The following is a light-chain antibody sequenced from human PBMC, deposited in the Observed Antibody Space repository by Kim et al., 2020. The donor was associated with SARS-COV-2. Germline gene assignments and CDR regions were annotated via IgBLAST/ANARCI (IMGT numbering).Light chain of an antibody. CDR3: QQRSNWPLT. Sequence: EIVLTQSPATLSLSPGERATLSCRASQSASNYLAWYQQKPGQAPRLLIYDAFNRATGIPARFSGSGSGTDFTLTISSLEPEDFAVYYCQQRSNWPLTFGGGTKVDIK. V-gene: IGKV3-11*01. J-gene: IGKJ4*01. CDR1: QSASNY. CDR2: DAF.